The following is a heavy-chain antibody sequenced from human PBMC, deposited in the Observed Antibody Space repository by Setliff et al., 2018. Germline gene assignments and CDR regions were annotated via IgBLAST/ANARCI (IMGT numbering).Heavy chain of an antibody. CDR3: ATNSGGNTIDAFDI. CDR2: FDPEDGET. J-gene: IGHJ3*02. CDR1: GYTLTELS. V-gene: IGHV1-24*01. Sequence: ASVKVSCKVSGYTLTELSMHWVRQAPGKGLEWMGGFDPEDGETIYAQKFQGRVTMTEDTSTDTAYMELSSLGSEDTAVYYCATNSGGNTIDAFDIWGQGTMVTVSS. D-gene: IGHD2-15*01.